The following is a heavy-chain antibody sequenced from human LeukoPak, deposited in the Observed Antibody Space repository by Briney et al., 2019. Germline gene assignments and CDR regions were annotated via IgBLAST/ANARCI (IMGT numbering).Heavy chain of an antibody. J-gene: IGHJ4*02. D-gene: IGHD5-12*01. CDR3: ARARRGYDYPIPLFDY. CDR2: IYYSGST. CDR1: GGSISSGGYY. Sequence: PSETLSLTCTVSGGSISSGGYYWSWIRQHPGKGLEWIGYIYYSGSTYYNPSLKSRVTISVDTSKNQFSLKLSSVTAADTAVYYCARARRGYDYPIPLFDYWGQGTLVTVSS. V-gene: IGHV4-31*03.